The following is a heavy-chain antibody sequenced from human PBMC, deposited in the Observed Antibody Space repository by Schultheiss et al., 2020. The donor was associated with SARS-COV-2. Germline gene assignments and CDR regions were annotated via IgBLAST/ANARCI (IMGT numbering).Heavy chain of an antibody. Sequence: GGSLRLSCAASGFTFSSYEMNWVRQAPGKGLEWVSYISSSGSTIYYADSVKGRFTISRDNAKNSLYLQMNSLRAEDTAVYYCARDSEGWELLHWFDPWGQGTLVTVSS. J-gene: IGHJ5*02. V-gene: IGHV3-48*03. CDR2: ISSSGSTI. D-gene: IGHD1-26*01. CDR1: GFTFSSYE. CDR3: ARDSEGWELLHWFDP.